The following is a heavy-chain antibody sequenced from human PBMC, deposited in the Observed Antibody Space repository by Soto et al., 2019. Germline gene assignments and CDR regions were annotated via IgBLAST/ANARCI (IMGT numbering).Heavy chain of an antibody. CDR3: ARANIVAPLSFDY. CDR2: IIPIFGTA. Sequence: GASVKVSCKSSGCTFSSYAISWVRQAPGQGLEWMGGIIPIFGTANYAQKFQGRVTITADESTSTAYMELSSLRSEDTAVYYCARANIVAPLSFDYWGQGTLVTVSS. J-gene: IGHJ4*02. D-gene: IGHD5-12*01. CDR1: GCTFSSYA. V-gene: IGHV1-69*13.